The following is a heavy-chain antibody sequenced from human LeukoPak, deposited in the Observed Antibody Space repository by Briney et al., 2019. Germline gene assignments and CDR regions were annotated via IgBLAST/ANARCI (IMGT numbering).Heavy chain of an antibody. CDR1: GFTFSSSA. CDR3: ARRAGAYSHPYDY. J-gene: IGHJ4*02. D-gene: IGHD4/OR15-4a*01. V-gene: IGHV3-53*01. CDR2: IYSGGST. Sequence: GGSLRLSCAASGFTFSSSAMSWVRQAPGKGLEWVSFIYSGGSTHYSDSVKGRFTISRDNSKNTLYLQMNSLRAEDTAVYYCARRAGAYSHPYDYWGQGTLVTVSS.